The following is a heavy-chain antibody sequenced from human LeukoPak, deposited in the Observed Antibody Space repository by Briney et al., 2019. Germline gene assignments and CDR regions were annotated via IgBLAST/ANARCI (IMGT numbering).Heavy chain of an antibody. Sequence: SETLSLTCAVYGGSFSGYYWSWIRQPPGKGLEWIGEINHSGSTNYNPSLKSRVTISVDTSKNQFSLKLRSVNDADTAVYYCARARDGFGGWNAFDIWGQGTMVTVSS. CDR2: INHSGST. CDR3: ARARDGFGGWNAFDI. D-gene: IGHD6-19*01. CDR1: GGSFSGYY. V-gene: IGHV4-34*01. J-gene: IGHJ3*02.